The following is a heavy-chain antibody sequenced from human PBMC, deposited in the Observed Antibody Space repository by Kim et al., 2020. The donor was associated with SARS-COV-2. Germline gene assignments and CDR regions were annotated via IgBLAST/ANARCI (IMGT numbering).Heavy chain of an antibody. D-gene: IGHD6-13*01. J-gene: IGHJ4*02. V-gene: IGHV3-30*01. Sequence: VKGRFTIARENSKNTLYLQMNSLRAEDTAVYYCARGYSSSWYVRGDYFDYWGQGTLVTVSS. CDR3: ARGYSSSWYVRGDYFDY.